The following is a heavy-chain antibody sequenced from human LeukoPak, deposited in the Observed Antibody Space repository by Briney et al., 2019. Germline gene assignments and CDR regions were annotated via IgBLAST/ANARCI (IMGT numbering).Heavy chain of an antibody. CDR1: GYTFTSYG. D-gene: IGHD1-1*01. V-gene: IGHV1-3*01. CDR2: INAGNGNT. CDR3: ARETTGWFDP. Sequence: ASVRVSCKASGYTFTSYGISWVRQAPGQRLEWMGWINAGNGNTKYSQKFQGRVTITRDTSASTAYMELSSLRSEDTAVYYCARETTGWFDPWGQGTLVTVSS. J-gene: IGHJ5*02.